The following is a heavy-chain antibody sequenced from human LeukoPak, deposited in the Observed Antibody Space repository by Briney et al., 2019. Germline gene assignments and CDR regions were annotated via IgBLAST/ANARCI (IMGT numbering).Heavy chain of an antibody. CDR1: GFTVSSNY. CDR3: ARASHFGDYAD. CDR2: IYLNGNT. D-gene: IGHD4-17*01. J-gene: IGHJ4*02. Sequence: GGSLRLFCAASGFTVSSNYMSWVRQAPGKGLEGVSIIYLNGNTYYEDSVKGRFTISRDNSKNTVYLQMNSLRTEDTAVYYCARASHFGDYADWGQGTLVTVSS. V-gene: IGHV3-53*01.